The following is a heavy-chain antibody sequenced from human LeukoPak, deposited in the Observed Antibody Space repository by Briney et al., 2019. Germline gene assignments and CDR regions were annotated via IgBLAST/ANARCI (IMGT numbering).Heavy chain of an antibody. V-gene: IGHV4-31*03. CDR3: ARDLVYDSSGYGEDDAFDI. J-gene: IGHJ3*02. CDR2: IYYSGST. Sequence: SETLSLTCTVSGGSISSGGYSWSWIRQHPGKGLEWIGYIYYSGSTYYNPSLKSRVTISVDTSKNQFSLKLSSVTAADTAVYYCARDLVYDSSGYGEDDAFDIWGQGTMVTVSS. D-gene: IGHD3-22*01. CDR1: GGSISSGGYS.